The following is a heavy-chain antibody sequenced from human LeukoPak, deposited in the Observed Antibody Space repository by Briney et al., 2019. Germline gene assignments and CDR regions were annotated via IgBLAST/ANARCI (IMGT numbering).Heavy chain of an antibody. Sequence: GASVKVSCKASGYTFTGYYMHWVRQAPGQGLEWMGWISAYNGNTNYAQKLQGRVTMTTDTSTSTAYMELGSLRSDDTAVYYCARAPASYYYGSGSYPPFDYWGQGTLVTVSS. CDR1: GYTFTGYY. V-gene: IGHV1-18*04. CDR2: ISAYNGNT. J-gene: IGHJ4*02. CDR3: ARAPASYYYGSGSYPPFDY. D-gene: IGHD3-10*01.